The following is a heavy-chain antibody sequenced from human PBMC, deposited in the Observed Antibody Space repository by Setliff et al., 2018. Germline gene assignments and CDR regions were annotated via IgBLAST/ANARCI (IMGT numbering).Heavy chain of an antibody. V-gene: IGHV4-34*01. CDR2: VNHVGNT. D-gene: IGHD1-26*01. J-gene: IGHJ4*02. Sequence: SETMSLTCATYGGSFSGYYWSWIRQPPGKGLEWIGEVNHVGNTNYNPSLKSRVMIPLDTSKNQFSLKLFSVTAADTAVYYRARGSGSFPFDYWGQGVLVTVSS. CDR3: ARGSGSFPFDY. CDR1: GGSFSGYY.